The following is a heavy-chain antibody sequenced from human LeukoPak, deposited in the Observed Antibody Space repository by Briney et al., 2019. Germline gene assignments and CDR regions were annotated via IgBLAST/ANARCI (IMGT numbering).Heavy chain of an antibody. J-gene: IGHJ5*02. CDR1: GFTFSSYG. CDR2: ISGSGGST. Sequence: GGSLRLSCAASGFTFSSYGMSWVRQAPGKGLEWVSAISGSGGSTYYADSVKGRFTISRDNSKNTLYLQMNSLRAEDTAVYYCTRPVGYSSGWLLSWGQGTLVTVSS. D-gene: IGHD6-19*01. V-gene: IGHV3-23*01. CDR3: TRPVGYSSGWLLS.